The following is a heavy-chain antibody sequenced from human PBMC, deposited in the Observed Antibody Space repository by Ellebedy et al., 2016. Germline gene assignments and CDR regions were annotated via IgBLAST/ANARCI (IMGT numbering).Heavy chain of an antibody. J-gene: IGHJ4*02. CDR2: IFYSGST. CDR1: GGSISRYY. D-gene: IGHD3-10*01. CDR3: AAENYGSGQNQFDY. Sequence: SETLSLTXTVSGGSISRYYWSWIRQSPGKGLEWIGYIFYSGSTNYNPSLKSRVTISIDTSKNQFSLKLSSVTAADTAVYYCAAENYGSGQNQFDYWGQGNLVTVSS. V-gene: IGHV4-59*01.